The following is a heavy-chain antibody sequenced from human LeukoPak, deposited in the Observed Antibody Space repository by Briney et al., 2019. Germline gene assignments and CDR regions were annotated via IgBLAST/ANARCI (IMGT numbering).Heavy chain of an antibody. V-gene: IGHV3-7*01. CDR3: ARVMADYGGKGNDAFDI. D-gene: IGHD4-23*01. CDR1: GFTFSNFW. CDR2: IKEDGSEK. Sequence: GGSLRLSCAVSGFTFSNFWMSWVRQAPGKGLEWVANIKEDGSEKYYVDSVKGRFTISRDNGKNSLYLQMNSLRAEDTALYHCARVMADYGGKGNDAFDIWGQGTMVTVSS. J-gene: IGHJ3*02.